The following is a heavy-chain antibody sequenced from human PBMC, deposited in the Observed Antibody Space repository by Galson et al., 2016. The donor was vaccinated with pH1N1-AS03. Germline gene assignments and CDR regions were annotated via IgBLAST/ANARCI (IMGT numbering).Heavy chain of an antibody. CDR3: AGGSPAPFDY. D-gene: IGHD3-16*01. Sequence: SETLSLTCTFSSASISSYYLSWIRQPPGKGLEWIGYIYYSGSTNYNPSLKSRVTISIDTSKNQFSLKLSSVTAADTAVYYCAGGSPAPFDYWGQGTLSSSPQ. V-gene: IGHV4-59*01. CDR1: SASISSYY. CDR2: IYYSGST. J-gene: IGHJ4*02.